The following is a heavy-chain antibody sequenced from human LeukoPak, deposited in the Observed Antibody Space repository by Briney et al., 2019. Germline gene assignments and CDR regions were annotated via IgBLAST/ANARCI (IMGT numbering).Heavy chain of an antibody. V-gene: IGHV3-21*01. CDR2: ISSSSSYI. J-gene: IGHJ4*02. CDR3: AKVNSSSPPDY. CDR1: GFTFSSYS. Sequence: KSGGSLRLSCAASGFTFSSYSMNWVRQAPGKGLEWVSSISSSSSYIYYADSVKGRFTISRDNSKNTLYLQMNSLRAEDMAVYYCAKVNSSSPPDYWGQGTLVTVSS. D-gene: IGHD6-6*01.